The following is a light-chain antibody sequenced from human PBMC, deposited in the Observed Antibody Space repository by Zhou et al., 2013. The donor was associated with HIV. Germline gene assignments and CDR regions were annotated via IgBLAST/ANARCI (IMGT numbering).Light chain of an antibody. V-gene: IGKV1-5*03. J-gene: IGKJ1*01. CDR2: KAS. CDR3: LQDYNYPRT. Sequence: DIQMIQSPSTLSASVGDRVTITCRATQSISSWLAWYQQKPGKAPKLLIYKASILESGVPSRFSGSGSGTEFTLTISSLQPEDFATYYCLQDYNYPRTFGQGTKVEIK. CDR1: QSISSW.